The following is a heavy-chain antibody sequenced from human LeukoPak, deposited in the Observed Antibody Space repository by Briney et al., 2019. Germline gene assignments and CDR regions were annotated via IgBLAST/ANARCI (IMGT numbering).Heavy chain of an antibody. CDR3: VRDPSYGSSWYYYMDV. Sequence: PGGSLRLSCAASELTFVRYAMNWVRQAPGKGLEWVSYISSSSFKIGYADSVKGRFTISRDNSKNSLYLKMDSLRVEDTAVYYCVRDPSYGSSWYYYMDVWGKGTTVTVSS. CDR2: ISSSSFKI. J-gene: IGHJ6*03. D-gene: IGHD6-13*01. V-gene: IGHV3-48*04. CDR1: ELTFVRYA.